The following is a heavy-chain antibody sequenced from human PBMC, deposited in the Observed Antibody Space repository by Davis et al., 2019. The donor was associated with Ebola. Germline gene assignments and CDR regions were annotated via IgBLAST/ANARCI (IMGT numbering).Heavy chain of an antibody. CDR1: GFTFSNAW. D-gene: IGHD6-13*01. CDR3: ARSIAAAEFDY. Sequence: GESLKISCAASGFTFSNAWMSWVRQAPGKGLEWVSCIGSSSNYIYYADSLKGRFTISRDNAKNSLYMQMNSLRAEDTAVYYCARSIAAAEFDYWGQGTLVTVSS. CDR2: IGSSSNYI. J-gene: IGHJ4*02. V-gene: IGHV3-21*01.